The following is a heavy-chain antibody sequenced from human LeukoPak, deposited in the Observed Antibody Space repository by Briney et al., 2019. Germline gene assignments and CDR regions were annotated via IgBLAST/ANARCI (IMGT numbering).Heavy chain of an antibody. CDR3: ARGLDYGDYVDAFDI. Sequence: PSETLSLTCTVSGGSITSGNYYWSWIRQPPGKGLEWIGYIFYTGSTNYSPSLKSRVSISVDTFKNQFSLKLSSVTAADTAVYYCARGLDYGDYVDAFDIWGQGTMVTVSS. CDR2: IFYTGST. V-gene: IGHV4-30-4*01. CDR1: GGSITSGNYY. J-gene: IGHJ3*02. D-gene: IGHD4-17*01.